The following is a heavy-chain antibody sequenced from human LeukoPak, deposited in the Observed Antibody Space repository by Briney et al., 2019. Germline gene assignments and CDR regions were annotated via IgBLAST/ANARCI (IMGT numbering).Heavy chain of an antibody. CDR2: IYSGGST. Sequence: QTGGSLRLSCAASGFTVSSNYMSWVRQAPGKGLEWVSVIYSGGSTYYADSVKGRFTISRDNSKNTLYLQMGSLRAEDMAVYYCARELLPSSGYYGSGSFDYWGQGTLVTVSS. V-gene: IGHV3-53*05. J-gene: IGHJ4*02. CDR1: GFTVSSNY. CDR3: ARELLPSSGYYGSGSFDY. D-gene: IGHD3-10*01.